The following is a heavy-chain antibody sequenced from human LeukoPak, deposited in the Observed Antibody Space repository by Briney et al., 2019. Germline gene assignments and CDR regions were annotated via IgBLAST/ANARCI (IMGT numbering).Heavy chain of an antibody. CDR2: IYHSGST. D-gene: IGHD3-10*01. Sequence: SETLSLTCAVSGGSISSGGYSWSWIRQPPGKGLEWIGYIYHSGSTNYNPSLKSRVTISVDTSKNQFSLKLSSVTAADTAVYYCARGRRFGVWASYYYYGMDVWGQGTTVTVSS. CDR1: GGSISSGGYS. V-gene: IGHV4-30-2*01. J-gene: IGHJ6*02. CDR3: ARGRRFGVWASYYYYGMDV.